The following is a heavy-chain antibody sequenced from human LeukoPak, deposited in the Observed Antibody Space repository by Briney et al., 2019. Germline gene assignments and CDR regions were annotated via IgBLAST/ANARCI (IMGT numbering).Heavy chain of an antibody. CDR3: ARTLYSSGWYFPFDY. CDR1: GFTFSSYW. CDR2: INSDGSST. Sequence: PGGSLRLSCAASGFTFSSYWTHWVRQAPGKGLVWVSRINSDGSSTSYADSVKGRFTISRDNAKNTLYLQMNGLRAEDTAVYYCARTLYSSGWYFPFDYWGQGTLVTVSS. V-gene: IGHV3-74*01. D-gene: IGHD6-19*01. J-gene: IGHJ4*02.